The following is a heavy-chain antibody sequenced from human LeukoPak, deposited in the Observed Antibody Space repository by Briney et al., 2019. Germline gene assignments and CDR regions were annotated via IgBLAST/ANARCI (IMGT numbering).Heavy chain of an antibody. J-gene: IGHJ3*02. D-gene: IGHD3-22*01. CDR3: ARDGKDDSSGYYFDAFDI. CDR2: IYTSGST. Sequence: NPSETLSLTCTVSGGSISSYYWSWIRQPAGKGLEWIGRIYTSGSTNYNPSLKSRVTMSVDTSKNQFSLKLSSVTAADTAVYYCARDGKDDSSGYYFDAFDIWGQGTMVTVSS. V-gene: IGHV4-4*07. CDR1: GGSISSYY.